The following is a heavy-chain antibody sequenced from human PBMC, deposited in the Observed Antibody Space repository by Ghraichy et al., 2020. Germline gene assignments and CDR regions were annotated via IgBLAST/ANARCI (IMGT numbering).Heavy chain of an antibody. J-gene: IGHJ1*01. Sequence: GGSLRLSCAASGFTVSNNYMSWVRQAPGKGLEWVSVIYSGGSTYYADSVKGRFTISRDNSKNSLYLQMNSLRAEDTAVYYCARDGGSSPTAAEYFQHWGQGTLVTVSS. CDR3: ARDGGSSPTAAEYFQH. D-gene: IGHD6-6*01. CDR2: IYSGGST. CDR1: GFTVSNNY. V-gene: IGHV3-53*01.